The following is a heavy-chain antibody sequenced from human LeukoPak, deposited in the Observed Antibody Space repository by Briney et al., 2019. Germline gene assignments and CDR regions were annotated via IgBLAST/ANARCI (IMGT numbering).Heavy chain of an antibody. D-gene: IGHD3-22*01. V-gene: IGHV3-48*03. CDR3: ARVTLRNYYDSSGYHFYFDY. CDR2: ISSSGSTI. J-gene: IGHJ4*02. CDR1: GFTFSSYE. Sequence: QPGGSLRLSCAASGFTFSSYEMNWVRQAPGKGLEWVSYISSSGSTIYYADSVKGRFTISRDNAKNSLYLQMNSLRAEDTAVYYCARVTLRNYYDSSGYHFYFDYWGQGTLVTVSS.